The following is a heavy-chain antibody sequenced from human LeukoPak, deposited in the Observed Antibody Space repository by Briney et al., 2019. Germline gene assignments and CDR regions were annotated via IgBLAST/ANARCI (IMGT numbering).Heavy chain of an antibody. V-gene: IGHV4-4*07. Sequence: SETLSLTCTVSGGSISSYYWSWIRQPAGKGLEWIGRIYTSGSTNYSPSLKSRVTMSVDTSKNQSSLKLSSVTAADTAVYYCARGSGYTYGYPFDSWGQGTLVTVSS. CDR3: ARGSGYTYGYPFDS. J-gene: IGHJ4*02. CDR1: GGSISSYY. CDR2: IYTSGST. D-gene: IGHD5-18*01.